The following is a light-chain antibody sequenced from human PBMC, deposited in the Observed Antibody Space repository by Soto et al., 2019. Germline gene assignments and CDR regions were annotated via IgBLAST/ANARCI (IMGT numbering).Light chain of an antibody. V-gene: IGKV1-8*01. CDR2: AAS. CDR1: QGISSY. Sequence: AIRMTQSPSSFSASTGDRVTITCRASQGISSYLAWYQQKPGKAPKLLIYAASTLQSGVPSRFSGSGSGTEFTLTISCLQSEDFATYYCQHYYSYPQVTFGPGTKVDIK. CDR3: QHYYSYPQVT. J-gene: IGKJ3*01.